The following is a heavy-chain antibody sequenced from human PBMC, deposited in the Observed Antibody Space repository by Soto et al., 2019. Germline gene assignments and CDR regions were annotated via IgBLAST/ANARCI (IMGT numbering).Heavy chain of an antibody. J-gene: IGHJ5*01. CDR1: GFSATSSGVG. D-gene: IGHD3-10*01. V-gene: IGHV2-5*02. CDR2: IYWDDAD. Sequence: QITLKESGPPLVKPTQTLTLTCAFSGFSATSSGVGVAWLRQPPGKALEWLAVIYWDDADQYRPSLKTRRTVEKDTSKQPVVLTMTNMAPVHTATLYCARLLRGGFAYLFDSRGLANLVSVTS. CDR3: ARLLRGGFAYLFDS.